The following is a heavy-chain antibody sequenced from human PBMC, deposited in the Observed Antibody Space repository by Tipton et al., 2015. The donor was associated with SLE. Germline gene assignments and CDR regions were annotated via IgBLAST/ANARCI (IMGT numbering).Heavy chain of an antibody. J-gene: IGHJ4*02. CDR3: ARGVAERLGLDF. V-gene: IGHV4-59*01. CDR2: IYFDGNS. D-gene: IGHD6-19*01. Sequence: LRLSCTVSGGSIGPYYWHWIRQSPGKALEWIGYIYFDGNSNGRGNYNPSLKSRVTMSVDPSKMQFSLNLNSVTAADTALYFCARGVAERLGLDFWGQGTLVTVSS. CDR1: GGSIGPYY.